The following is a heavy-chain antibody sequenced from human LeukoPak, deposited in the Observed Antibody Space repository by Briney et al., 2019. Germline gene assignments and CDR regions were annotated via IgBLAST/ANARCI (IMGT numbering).Heavy chain of an antibody. CDR2: ISSSSSHI. CDR3: AIPSWTTVTGVDY. D-gene: IGHD4-17*01. CDR1: GFTFSSYS. V-gene: IGHV3-21*01. J-gene: IGHJ4*02. Sequence: GGSLRLSCAASGFTFSSYSMNWVRQAPGKGLEWVSSISSSSSHIYYADSVKGRFTISRDNAKNSLYLQMNSLRAEDTAVYYCAIPSWTTVTGVDYWGQGTLVTVSS.